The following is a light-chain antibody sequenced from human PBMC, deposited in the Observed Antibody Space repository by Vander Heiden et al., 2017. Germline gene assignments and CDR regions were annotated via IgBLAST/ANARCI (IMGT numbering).Light chain of an antibody. J-gene: IGKJ2*01. V-gene: IGKV3-11*01. Sequence: EIVFTQSPATLSLSPGERATLSCRASQSVSSYLAGYQQKPGQAPRLRIYDASNRATGIPARFSGSGSGTDFTLTISSLEPEDLAVYYCLQRSNWYTFGQGTKLEIK. CDR3: LQRSNWYT. CDR2: DAS. CDR1: QSVSSY.